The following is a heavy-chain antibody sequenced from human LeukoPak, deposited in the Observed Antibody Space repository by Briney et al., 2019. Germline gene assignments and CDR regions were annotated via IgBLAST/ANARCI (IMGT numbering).Heavy chain of an antibody. CDR3: ARASGYSGYDPFDY. V-gene: IGHV3-21*04. D-gene: IGHD5-12*01. CDR1: GFTFSNYS. Sequence: GSLRLSCAASGFTFSNYSMNWVRQAPGKGLEWVASISSSSSYIYYADSVKGRFTISRDNSKNTLYLQMNTLRAEDAAVYYCARASGYSGYDPFDYWGQGTLVTVSS. J-gene: IGHJ4*02. CDR2: ISSSSSYI.